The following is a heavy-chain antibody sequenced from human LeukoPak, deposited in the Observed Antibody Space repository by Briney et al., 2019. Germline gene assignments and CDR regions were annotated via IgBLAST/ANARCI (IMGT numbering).Heavy chain of an antibody. J-gene: IGHJ4*02. CDR3: ASSLVVVPAAITDY. CDR1: GYTFSSYS. CDR2: ISSSSSYK. V-gene: IGHV3-21*01. D-gene: IGHD2-2*01. Sequence: GGSLRLSCAASGYTFSSYSMNWVRQAPGKGLEWVSSISSSSSYKYYADSVKGRSTISRDNAKNSLYLQMNSLRAEDTAVYYCASSLVVVPAAITDYWGQGTLVTVSS.